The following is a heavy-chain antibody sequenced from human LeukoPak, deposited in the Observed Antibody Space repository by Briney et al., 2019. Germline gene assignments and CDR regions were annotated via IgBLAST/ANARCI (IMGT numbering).Heavy chain of an antibody. CDR2: IYSGGST. CDR1: GFTVSSNY. D-gene: IGHD6-13*01. J-gene: IGHJ4*02. CDR3: AGLAAGMMDRDDY. V-gene: IGHV3-53*01. Sequence: GGSLRLSCAASGFTVSSNYMSWVRQAPGKGLEWVSVIYSGGSTYYADSVKGRFTISRDNSKNTLYLQMNSLRAEDTAVCYCAGLAAGMMDRDDYWGQGTLVTVSS.